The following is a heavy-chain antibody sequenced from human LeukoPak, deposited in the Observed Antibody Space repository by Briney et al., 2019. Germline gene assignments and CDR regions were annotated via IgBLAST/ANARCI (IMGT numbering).Heavy chain of an antibody. V-gene: IGHV3-48*02. CDR1: EFTFSTYD. J-gene: IGHJ1*01. CDR3: VRDGPYFRH. Sequence: GGSLRLSCTASEFTFSTYDMNWVSQAPGKGLEWVSYISSRSDSIYYIDSVKGRFTISRDNAKNSLYLQMNSLRDEDTAVYYCVRDGPYFRHWGQGTLVTVSS. CDR2: ISSRSDSI.